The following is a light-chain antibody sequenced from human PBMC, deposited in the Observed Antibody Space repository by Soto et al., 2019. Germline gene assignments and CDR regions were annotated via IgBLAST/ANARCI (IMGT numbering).Light chain of an antibody. Sequence: QSALTQPAAVSGSPGQSITISCTGTSSDIGGHNFVSWYQHHPGKAPKLLIYEVSYRPSGVSNRFTGSKSANTASLTIAGLQAEDEADYSCSSYTTSSYVVFGGGTKLTVL. V-gene: IGLV2-14*01. CDR3: SSYTTSSYVV. CDR1: SSDIGGHNF. J-gene: IGLJ2*01. CDR2: EVS.